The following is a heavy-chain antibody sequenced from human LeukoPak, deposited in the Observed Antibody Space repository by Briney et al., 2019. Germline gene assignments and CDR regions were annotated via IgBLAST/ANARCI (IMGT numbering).Heavy chain of an antibody. V-gene: IGHV3-7*01. CDR2: INQDASEK. J-gene: IGHJ5*02. CDR1: GFTFSSYW. D-gene: IGHD2-2*01. Sequence: PGGSLKLSCTASGFTFSSYWMSWVRQAPGEGLEWVANINQDASEKYYVGSVKGRFTISRDNAKNSLYLQMNSLRAEDTAVYYCARGRRVPAAMDNWFDPWGQGPLDTVSS. CDR3: ARGRRVPAAMDNWFDP.